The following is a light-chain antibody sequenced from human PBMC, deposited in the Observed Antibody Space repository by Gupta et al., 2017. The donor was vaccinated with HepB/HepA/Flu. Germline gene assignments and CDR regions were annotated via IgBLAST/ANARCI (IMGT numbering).Light chain of an antibody. J-gene: IGLJ3*02. CDR3: LLYMGSGIYV. Sequence: QTVVTQEPSFSVSPGGTVTLTCGFSSGSVSSSYYPSWYQQTPGQAPRTLIFSTNTRSSGVPDRFSGSILGNKAALTITGAQAHDESVYYCLLYMGSGIYVFGGGTKLTVL. CDR2: STN. CDR1: SGSVSSSYY. V-gene: IGLV8-61*01.